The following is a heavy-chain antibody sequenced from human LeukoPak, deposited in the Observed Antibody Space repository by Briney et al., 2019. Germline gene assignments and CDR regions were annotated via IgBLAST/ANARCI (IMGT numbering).Heavy chain of an antibody. CDR2: IKQDGSEK. D-gene: IGHD3-22*01. Sequence: PGGSLRLSCAASGFTFSSYWMSWVRQAPGKGLEWMANIKQDGSEKYYVDSVKGRFTISRDNAKNSLYLQMNSLRAEDTAVYYCARESQYYYDSSGYSFDYWGQGTLATVSS. CDR1: GFTFSSYW. V-gene: IGHV3-7*01. CDR3: ARESQYYYDSSGYSFDY. J-gene: IGHJ4*02.